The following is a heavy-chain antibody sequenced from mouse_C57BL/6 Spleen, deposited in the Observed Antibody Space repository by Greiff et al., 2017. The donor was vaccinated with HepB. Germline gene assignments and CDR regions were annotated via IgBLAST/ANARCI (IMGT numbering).Heavy chain of an antibody. D-gene: IGHD1-3*01. CDR2: IDPENGDT. Sequence: VQLKQSGAELVRPGASVKLSCTASGFNIKDDYMHWVKQRPEQGLEWIGWIDPENGDTEYASKFQGKATITADTSSNTAYLQLSSLTSEDTAVYYCTTGSSRGYFDYWGQGTTLTVSS. CDR1: GFNIKDDY. J-gene: IGHJ2*01. V-gene: IGHV14-4*01. CDR3: TTGSSRGYFDY.